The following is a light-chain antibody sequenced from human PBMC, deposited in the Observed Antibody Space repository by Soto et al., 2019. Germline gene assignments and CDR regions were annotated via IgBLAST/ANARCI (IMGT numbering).Light chain of an antibody. CDR2: DVS. CDR3: LQHDNYPLT. V-gene: IGKV1-17*03. J-gene: IGKJ4*01. Sequence: DIQMTQSPSAMSASVGDRVTITCRASQGINNHLAWFQQKPGKVPKRLIYDVSTLQSGVPSRFSGSGSGTEFTLTISSLQPEDFATYYCLQHDNYPLTFGGGTKVEI. CDR1: QGINNH.